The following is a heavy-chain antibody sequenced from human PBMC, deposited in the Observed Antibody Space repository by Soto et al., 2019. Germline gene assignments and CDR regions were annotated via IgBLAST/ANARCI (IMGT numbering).Heavy chain of an antibody. V-gene: IGHV1-46*03. CDR3: ARGYNWEYDNWFDP. D-gene: IGHD1-20*01. CDR1: GYTFTRYD. J-gene: IGHJ5*02. CDR2: INPSRGNT. Sequence: QVQLVQSGAEVKKPGASVRVSCKASGYTFTRYDFHWVRQAPGQGLEWRGKINPSRGNTRYAERSQGRVTVTRDTSTSTVYMGLSSLTSKDTAIYYCARGYNWEYDNWFDPWGQGTLVTVSS.